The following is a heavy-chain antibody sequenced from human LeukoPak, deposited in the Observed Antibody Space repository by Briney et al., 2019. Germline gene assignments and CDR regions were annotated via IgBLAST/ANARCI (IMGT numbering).Heavy chain of an antibody. Sequence: PGRSLRLSCAASGFTFSSYGMHWVRQAPGKGLEWVAFIRYDGSNKYYADSVKGRFTISRDNSKNTLYLQMNSLRAEDTAIYYCAKNGDRGAYCTGGTCYPYFYYYMDVWGKGTTVTI. D-gene: IGHD2-15*01. V-gene: IGHV3-30*02. CDR2: IRYDGSNK. CDR3: AKNGDRGAYCTGGTCYPYFYYYMDV. CDR1: GFTFSSYG. J-gene: IGHJ6*03.